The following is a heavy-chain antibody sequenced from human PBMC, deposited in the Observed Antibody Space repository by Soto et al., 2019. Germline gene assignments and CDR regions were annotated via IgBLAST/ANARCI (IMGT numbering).Heavy chain of an antibody. D-gene: IGHD3-10*01. CDR3: AGYYGSGSYYKDYYDYYMDV. J-gene: IGHJ6*03. Sequence: ASVKVSCKASGGTFSSYTISWVRQAPGQGLEWMGRIIPILGIANYAQKFQGRVTITADKSTSTAYMELSSLRSEDTAVYYCAGYYGSGSYYKDYYDYYMDVWGKGTTVTVSS. CDR1: GGTFSSYT. CDR2: IIPILGIA. V-gene: IGHV1-69*02.